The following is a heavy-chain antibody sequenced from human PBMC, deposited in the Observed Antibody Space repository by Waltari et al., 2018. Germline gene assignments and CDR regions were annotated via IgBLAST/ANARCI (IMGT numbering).Heavy chain of an antibody. V-gene: IGHV4-34*01. Sequence: QVQLQGWGAGLLKPSETLSLTCAVSGGSLSGFYWTWIRQSPGKGLEWIGDVNHGGDTNYNPSLETRLTVSVDTSKKQFSLRMRSVTAADTAVYYCARAPGYIGIFDHWGQGILVTVSS. J-gene: IGHJ5*02. CDR2: VNHGGDT. D-gene: IGHD5-12*01. CDR3: ARAPGYIGIFDH. CDR1: GGSLSGFY.